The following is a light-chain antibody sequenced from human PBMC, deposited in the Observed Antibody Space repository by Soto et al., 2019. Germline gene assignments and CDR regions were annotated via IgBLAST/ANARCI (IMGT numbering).Light chain of an antibody. CDR3: QQRLNWPPT. V-gene: IGKV3-11*01. CDR1: QSVISF. Sequence: THSPATLSVSPGERATLSCRACQSVISFLAWHQQKPGQAPRLLIYDSSKRATGIPARFSGSGSGTDFTLTISSLEPEDFAVYYCQQRLNWPPTFGQGTRLEIK. CDR2: DSS. J-gene: IGKJ5*01.